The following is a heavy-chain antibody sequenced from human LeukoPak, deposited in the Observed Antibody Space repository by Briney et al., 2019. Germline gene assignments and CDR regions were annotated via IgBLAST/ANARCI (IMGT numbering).Heavy chain of an antibody. CDR1: GGSISSSYY. CDR3: ARERSAVGKRHDY. V-gene: IGHV4-39*07. CDR2: IYYSGST. Sequence: PSETPSLTCTVSGGSISSSYYWGWIRQPPGKGLEWIGSIYYSGSTYYNPSLKSRVTISVDTSKNQFSLKLSSVTAADTAVYYCARERSAVGKRHDYWGQGTLVNVSS. J-gene: IGHJ4*02. D-gene: IGHD5-18*01.